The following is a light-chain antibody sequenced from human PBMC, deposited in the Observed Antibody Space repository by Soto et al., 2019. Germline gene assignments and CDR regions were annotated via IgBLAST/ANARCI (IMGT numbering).Light chain of an antibody. CDR2: GAS. V-gene: IGKV3-20*01. Sequence: IEFTQNPRNRVVSGGGGDPLSCRAGRRVTSSNLAWYQQKPGQAPRLLIYGASSWEAGIPERFSGSGSGTEFTLTISSLQPEDFAVYNCQHPHTSPGTFGQGTRLEIK. J-gene: IGKJ5*01. CDR1: RRVTSSN. CDR3: QHPHTSPGT.